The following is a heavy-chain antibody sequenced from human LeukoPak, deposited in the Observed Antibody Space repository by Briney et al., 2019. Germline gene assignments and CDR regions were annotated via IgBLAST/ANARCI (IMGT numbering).Heavy chain of an antibody. D-gene: IGHD2-2*01. CDR2: IGGSIGST. Sequence: RPGGSLRLSCAASGFTFSDYYMSWVRQGPGKGLEWVSAIGGSIGSTFYTDSVKGRFTISRDNSKNTLSLQMNSLRVEDTAVHYCVKDFVVVPGLVNYFDYWGQGTLVTVSS. CDR3: VKDFVVVPGLVNYFDY. V-gene: IGHV3-23*01. CDR1: GFTFSDYY. J-gene: IGHJ4*02.